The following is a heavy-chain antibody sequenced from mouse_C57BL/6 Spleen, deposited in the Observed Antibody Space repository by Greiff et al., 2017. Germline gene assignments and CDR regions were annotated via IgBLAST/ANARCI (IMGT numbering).Heavy chain of an antibody. CDR2: IYPGSGNT. D-gene: IGHD1-1*01. CDR1: GYTFTDYY. Sequence: VQRVESGAELVRPGASVKLSCKASGYTFTDYYINWVKQRPGQGLEWIARIYPGSGNTYYNEKFKGKATLTAEKSSSTAYLQLSSLTSEDSAVYFCARDYYGSSYHYCAMDYWGQGTSVTVSS. V-gene: IGHV1-76*01. J-gene: IGHJ4*01. CDR3: ARDYYGSSYHYCAMDY.